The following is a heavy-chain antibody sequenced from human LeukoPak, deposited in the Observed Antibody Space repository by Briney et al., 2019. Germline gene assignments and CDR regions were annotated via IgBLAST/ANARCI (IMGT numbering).Heavy chain of an antibody. V-gene: IGHV4-39*01. Sequence: RASETLSLTCTVSGGSISGSVYYWGWLRQPPGKGLEWIGSAYYSGSTYYNPSLESRVTISIDTSKNQFSLKLNSMTAADTAVYYCQAYYGSGSYSDFWGQGTLVAVSS. D-gene: IGHD3-10*01. J-gene: IGHJ4*02. CDR1: GGSISGSVYY. CDR3: QAYYGSGSYSDF. CDR2: AYYSGST.